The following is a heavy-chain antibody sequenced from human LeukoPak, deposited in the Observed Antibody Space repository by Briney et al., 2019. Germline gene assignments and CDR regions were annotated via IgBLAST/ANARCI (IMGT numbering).Heavy chain of an antibody. J-gene: IGHJ4*02. CDR3: ARTPGGYFDY. V-gene: IGHV4-30-4*01. CDR2: IYYSGST. D-gene: IGHD3-10*01. CDR1: GGSISSSNW. Sequence: SEPLSLTCAVSGGSISSSNWWSWVRQPPGKGLEWIGYIYYSGSTYYNPSLKSRVTISVDTSKNQFSLKLSSVTAADTAVYYCARTPGGYFDYWGQGTLVTVSS.